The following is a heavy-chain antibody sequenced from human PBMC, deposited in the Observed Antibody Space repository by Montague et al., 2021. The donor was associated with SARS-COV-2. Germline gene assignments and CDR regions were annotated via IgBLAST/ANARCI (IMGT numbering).Heavy chain of an antibody. CDR2: ITSDGGII. V-gene: IGHV3-48*03. CDR3: ATLARGLFDHGMDV. Sequence: SLRLSCPASGFTFSRHEVNWVRQAPGKGLEWVSYITSDGGIIYXXXFXXGRFTISRDNAKNSLYLHMNSLRVGDTAVYYCATLARGLFDHGMDVWGQGTTVTVSS. J-gene: IGHJ6*02. CDR1: GFTFSRHE. D-gene: IGHD3-10*01.